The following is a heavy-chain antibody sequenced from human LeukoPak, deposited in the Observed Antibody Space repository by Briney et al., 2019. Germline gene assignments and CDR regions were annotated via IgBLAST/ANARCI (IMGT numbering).Heavy chain of an antibody. CDR3: ARARIRWRRSQDAFDI. Sequence: SSETLSLTCAVYGGSFSGYYWSWIRQPPGKGLEWIGEINHSGSTNYNPSLKSRVTISVDTSKNQFSLKLSSVTAADTAVYYCARARIRWRRSQDAFDIWGQGTMVTVSS. CDR1: GGSFSGYY. D-gene: IGHD4-23*01. V-gene: IGHV4-34*01. CDR2: INHSGST. J-gene: IGHJ3*02.